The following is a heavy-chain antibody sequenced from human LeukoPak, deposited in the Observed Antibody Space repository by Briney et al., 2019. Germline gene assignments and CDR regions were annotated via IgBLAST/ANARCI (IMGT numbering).Heavy chain of an antibody. V-gene: IGHV3-23*01. CDR3: AKGGLIAYFDY. J-gene: IGHJ4*02. D-gene: IGHD3-16*02. CDR2: ISGSEDST. CDR1: GLTFRSYA. Sequence: PGGSLRLSCASSGLTFRSYAMRWVRQAPGKGLGWVSAISGSEDSTYYADSVKGRFTIYRDTSKHRLYLQVNSLRAEDTALYYCAKGGLIAYFDYWGQGTLVTVSS.